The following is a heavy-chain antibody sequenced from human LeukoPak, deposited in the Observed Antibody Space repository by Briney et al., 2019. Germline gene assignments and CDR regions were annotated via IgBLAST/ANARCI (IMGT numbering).Heavy chain of an antibody. CDR1: GGSISSYY. V-gene: IGHV4-4*09. D-gene: IGHD1-7*01. CDR2: IYTSGST. CDR3: ARLTGTTPRFDP. Sequence: SETLSLTCTVSGGSISSYYWSWIRQPPGKGLEWIGYIYTSGSTNYNPSLKSRVAISVDTSKNQFSLKLSSVTAADTAVYYCARLTGTTPRFDPWGQGTLVTVSS. J-gene: IGHJ5*02.